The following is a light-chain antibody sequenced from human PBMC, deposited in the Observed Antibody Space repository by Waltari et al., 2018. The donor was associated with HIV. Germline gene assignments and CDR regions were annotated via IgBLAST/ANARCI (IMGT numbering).Light chain of an antibody. CDR2: DVN. Sequence: QSALTQPASVSGSPGQSITISCTRPNNDVGSFTYVSWYQQHPGKTPKVIIYDVNNRPSGVSDRFSGSKSGNTASLTISGLQIEDEADYYCSSYTGHIALFGGGTKLTVL. CDR3: SSYTGHIAL. V-gene: IGLV2-14*03. J-gene: IGLJ2*01. CDR1: NNDVGSFTY.